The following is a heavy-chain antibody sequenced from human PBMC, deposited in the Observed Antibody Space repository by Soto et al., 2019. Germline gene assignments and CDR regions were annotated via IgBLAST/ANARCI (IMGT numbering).Heavy chain of an antibody. J-gene: IGHJ4*02. V-gene: IGHV1-8*01. Sequence: QVQLVQSGAEVKKPGASVKVSCKASVYTFTSYDINWVRQATGQGLEWMGWMNPNSGNTGSAQKFQGRVTITFDPYVKPAEMERSTLRSGATGVYYCATGGGSAGTTAYWGQGTQVTVSS. D-gene: IGHD1-1*01. CDR2: MNPNSGNT. CDR1: VYTFTSYD. CDR3: ATGGGSAGTTAY.